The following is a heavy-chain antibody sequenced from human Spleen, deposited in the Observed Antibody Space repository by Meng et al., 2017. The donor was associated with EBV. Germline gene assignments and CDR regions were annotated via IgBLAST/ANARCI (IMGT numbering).Heavy chain of an antibody. Sequence: QPTLTEVGPGRVRPSETLSLTCSVSGGSMRRGSYYWGWIRQSPGKGLEWIGNIYYSGSTYYNPSLKSRVTISVDTSKNQFALKLSSVTAADTAVYFCAKDGVGTRGYFDHWGQGALVTVSS. CDR3: AKDGVGTRGYFDH. V-gene: IGHV4-39*07. CDR1: GGSMRRGSYY. J-gene: IGHJ4*02. CDR2: IYYSGST. D-gene: IGHD3-3*01.